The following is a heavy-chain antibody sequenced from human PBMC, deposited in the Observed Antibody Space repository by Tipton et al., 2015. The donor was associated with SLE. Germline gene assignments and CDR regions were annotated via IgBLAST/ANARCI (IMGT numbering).Heavy chain of an antibody. CDR2: IYYSGST. D-gene: IGHD3-10*01. J-gene: IGHJ3*02. CDR1: GGSISSSSYY. CDR3: ARRMVQGGDALDI. Sequence: TLSLTCTVSGGSISSSSYYWGWIRQPPGKGLEWIGSIYYSGSTYYNPSLKSRVTISVDTSKNQFSLKLTSVTAADTAVYYCARRMVQGGDALDIWGLGTLVTVSS. V-gene: IGHV4-39*07.